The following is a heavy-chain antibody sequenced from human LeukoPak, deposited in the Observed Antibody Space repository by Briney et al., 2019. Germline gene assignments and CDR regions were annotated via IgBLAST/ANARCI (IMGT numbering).Heavy chain of an antibody. D-gene: IGHD1-26*01. V-gene: IGHV3-23*01. CDR3: AKAFRIVGIGNPDDAFDV. Sequence: GGSLRLSCAASGFTLSSYAMSWVRQPPGKGLEWVSSIAGTGGSTYYADSVKDRFTFSRDNSENTLYLQLNSLRAEDSGIYYCAKAFRIVGIGNPDDAFDVWGQGTVVTVSS. CDR1: GFTLSSYA. J-gene: IGHJ3*01. CDR2: IAGTGGST.